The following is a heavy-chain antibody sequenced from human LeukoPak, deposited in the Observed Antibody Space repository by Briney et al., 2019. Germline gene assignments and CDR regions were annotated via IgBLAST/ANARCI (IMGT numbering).Heavy chain of an antibody. CDR3: ARPLVATNAFDI. Sequence: GESLKRPCKASGDRFTSYCIGWVGQMPGKGREWRGIIYPGDSDTRYSPSFQGQVTSSADKSISTAYLQWSSLKASGTAMYYCARPLVATNAFDIWGQGTMVTVSS. CDR2: IYPGDSDT. CDR1: GDRFTSYC. D-gene: IGHD5-12*01. J-gene: IGHJ3*02. V-gene: IGHV5-51*01.